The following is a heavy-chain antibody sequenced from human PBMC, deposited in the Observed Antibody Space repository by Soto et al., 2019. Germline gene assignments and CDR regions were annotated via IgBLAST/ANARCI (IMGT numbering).Heavy chain of an antibody. CDR3: ARRGLNGDDEVGAFDI. J-gene: IGHJ3*02. CDR1: GGSISSGGYY. CDR2: IYYSGST. V-gene: IGHV4-31*03. Sequence: PLETLSLTCTVSGGSISSGGYYWSWIRQHPGKGLEWIGYIYYSGSTYYNPSLKSRVTISVDTSKNQFSLKLSSVTAADTAVYYCARRGLNGDDEVGAFDIWGQGTMVTVSS. D-gene: IGHD4-17*01.